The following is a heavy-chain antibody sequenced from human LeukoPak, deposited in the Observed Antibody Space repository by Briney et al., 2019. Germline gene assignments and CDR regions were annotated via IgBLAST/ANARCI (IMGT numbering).Heavy chain of an antibody. Sequence: ASVKLSCKASGYTFTGYDMHWVRQAPGQGLEWMGLINPNGGGKNYAETFQGRVTITRDKSNTTSYMELTRLRSDDTAVYYWARDGGMTTVTTGRYYYYYYYMDVWGKGTTVTVSS. CDR1: GYTFTGYD. V-gene: IGHV1-2*02. J-gene: IGHJ6*03. CDR2: INPNGGGK. D-gene: IGHD4-11*01. CDR3: ARDGGMTTVTTGRYYYYYYYMDV.